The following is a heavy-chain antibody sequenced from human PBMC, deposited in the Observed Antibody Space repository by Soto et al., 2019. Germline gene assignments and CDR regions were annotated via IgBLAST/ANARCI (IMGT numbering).Heavy chain of an antibody. Sequence: EASVKPSCKASGYTFTTYELSWVRQAPGQGLEWMGWISAYNGNTNYAQNLQGRVTMTTDTSTSTAYMELRSLRSDDTAVYYCARVIGYYYHMDVWGQGTTVTVSS. CDR3: ARVIGYYYHMDV. D-gene: IGHD3-22*01. CDR2: ISAYNGNT. CDR1: GYTFTTYE. J-gene: IGHJ6*02. V-gene: IGHV1-18*01.